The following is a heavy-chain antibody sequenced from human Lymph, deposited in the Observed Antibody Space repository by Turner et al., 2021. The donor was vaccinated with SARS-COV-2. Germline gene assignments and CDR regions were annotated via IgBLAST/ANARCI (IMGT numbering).Heavy chain of an antibody. J-gene: IGHJ3*02. Sequence: EVQLVETGGGLIQLGGSLRLSCAASGFTVSSNYMSWVRQAPGKGLEWVSVIYIGGTTYYADSVKGRFTISRDNSKNTLYLQMNSLRAEDTAVYYCARDLGPLAFDIWGQGTMVTVSS. CDR3: ARDLGPLAFDI. CDR1: GFTVSSNY. CDR2: IYIGGTT. V-gene: IGHV3-53*02.